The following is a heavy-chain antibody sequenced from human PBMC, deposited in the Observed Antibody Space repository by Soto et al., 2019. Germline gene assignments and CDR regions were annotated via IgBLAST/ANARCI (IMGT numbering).Heavy chain of an antibody. CDR3: ETLKSCCNWFDP. CDR2: IYYSGST. D-gene: IGHD2-15*01. Sequence: SETLSLTCTVSGGSISSSSYYWGWFRQPPGKGLEWIGSIYYSGSTYYNPSLKSRVTISVDTSKNQFSLKLSSVTAADTAVYYCETLKSCCNWFDPWGQGTLVTVS. V-gene: IGHV4-39*01. CDR1: GGSISSSSYY. J-gene: IGHJ5*02.